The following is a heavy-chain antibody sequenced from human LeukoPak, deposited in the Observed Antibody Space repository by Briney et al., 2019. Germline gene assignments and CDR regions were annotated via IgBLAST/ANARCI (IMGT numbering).Heavy chain of an antibody. CDR1: GGSFSGYY. CDR3: ATADVGDGYNFDY. V-gene: IGHV4-34*01. J-gene: IGHJ4*02. CDR2: INHSGST. Sequence: SETLSLTCAVYGGSFSGYYWSWIRQPPGKGLEWIGEINHSGSTNYNPSPKSRVTISVDTSKNQFSLKLSSVTAADTAAYYCATADVGDGYNFDYWGQGTLVTVSS. D-gene: IGHD5-12*01.